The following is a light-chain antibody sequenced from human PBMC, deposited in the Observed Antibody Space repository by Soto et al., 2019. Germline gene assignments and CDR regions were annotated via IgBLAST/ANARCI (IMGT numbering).Light chain of an antibody. CDR3: QQFNTYPIT. Sequence: AIQLTQSPSSLSASVGDRVTLTCRASQDIRGALAWYQQKPGKAPKLLIFDVSTLQSGVPSRFSGSGSGTDFTLTISSLQPEDFGTYYCQQFNTYPITFGQGTRLEIK. CDR1: QDIRGA. CDR2: DVS. V-gene: IGKV1-13*02. J-gene: IGKJ5*01.